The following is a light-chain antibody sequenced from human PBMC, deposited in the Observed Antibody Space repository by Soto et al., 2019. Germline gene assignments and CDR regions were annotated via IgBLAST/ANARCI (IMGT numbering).Light chain of an antibody. CDR3: EQYGSSPWT. CDR2: GAS. V-gene: IGKV3-20*01. Sequence: ETVLTQSPGTLSFSPGEKATLSCRASQSVSSSYLAWYQQKPGQAPRLLIYGASSRATGIPDRFSGSGSGTDFTLTISRLEPEYIAVYYCEQYGSSPWTFGQGSKV. J-gene: IGKJ1*01. CDR1: QSVSSSY.